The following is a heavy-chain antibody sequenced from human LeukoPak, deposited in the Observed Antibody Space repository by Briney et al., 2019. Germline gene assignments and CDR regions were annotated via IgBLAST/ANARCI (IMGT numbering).Heavy chain of an antibody. D-gene: IGHD3-22*01. CDR2: ISGSGGGT. CDR1: GGSFSGYY. V-gene: IGHV3-23*01. CDR3: AKDQEAAYYYDSSGYFGY. J-gene: IGHJ4*02. Sequence: PSETLSLTCAVYGGSFSGYYWSWVRQPPGKGLEWVSAISGSGGGTYYTDSVKGRFTISRDNSKNTLYLQMNSLRAEDTAVYYCAKDQEAAYYYDSSGYFGYWGQGTLVTVSS.